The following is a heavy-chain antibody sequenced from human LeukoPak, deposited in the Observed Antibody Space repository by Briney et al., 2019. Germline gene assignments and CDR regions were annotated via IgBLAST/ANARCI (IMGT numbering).Heavy chain of an antibody. CDR2: ISYDGSNK. J-gene: IGHJ4*02. V-gene: IGHV3-30-3*01. Sequence: GGSLRLSCAASGFTFSSYAMHWVRQAPGKGLEWVAVISYDGSNKYYADSVKGRFTISRDNSKNTLYLQMNSLRAEDTAVYYCARDLEGSLDYWGQGTLVTVSS. CDR3: ARDLEGSLDY. CDR1: GFTFSSYA.